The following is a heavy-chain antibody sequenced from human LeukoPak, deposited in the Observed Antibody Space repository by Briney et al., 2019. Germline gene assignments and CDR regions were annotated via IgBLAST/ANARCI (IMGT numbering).Heavy chain of an antibody. V-gene: IGHV4-39*01. J-gene: IGHJ3*02. Sequence: PSETLSLTCTVSGGSISSSSYYWGWIRQPPGKGLEWIGSIYYSGSTYYNPSLKSRVTISVDTSKNQFSLKLSSVTAADTAVYYCARQRERYYDDFDIWGQGTMVSVSS. CDR3: ARQRERYYDDFDI. CDR1: GGSISSSSYY. CDR2: IYYSGST. D-gene: IGHD1-26*01.